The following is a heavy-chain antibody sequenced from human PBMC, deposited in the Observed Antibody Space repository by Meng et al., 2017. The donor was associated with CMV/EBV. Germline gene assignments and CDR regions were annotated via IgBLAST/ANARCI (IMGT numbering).Heavy chain of an antibody. D-gene: IGHD3-3*01. CDR2: INSSVST. Sequence: QAHLPQWGSRWGTLSETLSLTCAVKCGSFSGCYWSWIRQPPGKGLEWVWEINSSVSTNYSPSLKSRVTISVDTSKNQFSLKLSSVTAADTAVDYCARGRTGEHAFWSGYWADYWGQGTLVTVSS. CDR1: CGSFSGCY. J-gene: IGHJ4*02. V-gene: IGHV4-34*01. CDR3: ARGRTGEHAFWSGYWADY.